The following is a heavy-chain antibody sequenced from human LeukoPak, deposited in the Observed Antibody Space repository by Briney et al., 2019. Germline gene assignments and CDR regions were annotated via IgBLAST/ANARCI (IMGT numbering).Heavy chain of an antibody. Sequence: PSETLSLTCTVSGGSIGSSSYYWGWIRQPPGTGLNWIGSIYYRGSTYHNPSLKSRVTISVDTSKNQFSLKLSSVTAADTAVYYCATTTIRLGYWGQGTLVTVSS. J-gene: IGHJ4*02. CDR1: GGSIGSSSYY. CDR2: IYYRGST. D-gene: IGHD1-26*01. CDR3: ATTTIRLGY. V-gene: IGHV4-39*07.